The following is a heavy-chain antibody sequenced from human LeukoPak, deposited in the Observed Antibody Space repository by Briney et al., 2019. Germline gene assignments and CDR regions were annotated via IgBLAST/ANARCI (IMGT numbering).Heavy chain of an antibody. Sequence: PSETLSLTCTVSGGSISSYYWSWIRQPPAKGLEWIGYIYYSGSTNYNPSLKSRVTISVDTSKNQFSLKLSSVTAADTAVYYCARWEYCGGDCYPAAFDYWGQGTLVTVSS. CDR3: ARWEYCGGDCYPAAFDY. J-gene: IGHJ4*02. CDR2: IYYSGST. V-gene: IGHV4-59*01. D-gene: IGHD2-21*02. CDR1: GGSISSYY.